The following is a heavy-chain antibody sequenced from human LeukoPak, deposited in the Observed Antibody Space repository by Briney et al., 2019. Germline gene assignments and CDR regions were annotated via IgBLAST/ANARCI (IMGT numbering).Heavy chain of an antibody. CDR3: AKDSHWILFDD. Sequence: GGSLRLSCAASGFTFRSYAMHWVRQAPGKGLEWVALISYDGSKRYFADSVKGRFTISRDNSKNTLYLQMNSLRDEDTAVYYCAKDSHWILFDDWGQGTLVTVSS. CDR2: ISYDGSKR. J-gene: IGHJ4*02. V-gene: IGHV3-30*04. CDR1: GFTFRSYA. D-gene: IGHD2-2*03.